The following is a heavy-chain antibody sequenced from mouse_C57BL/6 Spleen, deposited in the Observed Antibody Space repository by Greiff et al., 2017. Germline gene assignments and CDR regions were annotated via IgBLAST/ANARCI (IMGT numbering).Heavy chain of an antibody. CDR3: AGGLRWLIDY. V-gene: IGHV1-50*01. J-gene: IGHJ2*01. D-gene: IGHD2-3*01. CDR2: IDPSDSYT. CDR1: GYTFTSYW. Sequence: QVQLQQSGAELVKPGASVKLSCKASGYTFTSYWMQWVKQRPGQGLEWIGEIDPSDSYTNYNQKFKGKATLTVDTSSSTAYMQLSSLTSEDSAVYYCAGGLRWLIDYWGQGTTRTVSS.